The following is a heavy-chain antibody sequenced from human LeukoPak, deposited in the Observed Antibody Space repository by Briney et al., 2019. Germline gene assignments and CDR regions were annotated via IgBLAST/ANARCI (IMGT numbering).Heavy chain of an antibody. Sequence: PGGSLRLSCAASGVTFNNAWMSWVRQAPGKGLEWVGRIKSKTVGGTTDYAAPVKGRFTISRDNAKNTLHLQMNSLRAEDTAVYYCARDGSSGWLNWFDPWGQGTLVTVSS. J-gene: IGHJ5*02. CDR3: ARDGSSGWLNWFDP. V-gene: IGHV3-15*05. CDR2: IKSKTVGGTT. CDR1: GVTFNNAW. D-gene: IGHD6-19*01.